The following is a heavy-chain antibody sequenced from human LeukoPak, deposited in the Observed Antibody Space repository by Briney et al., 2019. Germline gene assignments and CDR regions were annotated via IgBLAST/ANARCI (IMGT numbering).Heavy chain of an antibody. Sequence: ASVKVSCKASGGTFSSYAISWVRQAPGQGLEWMGWITTYDGRTKYAQSLQGRLTVTTDTSTSTAYMELRSLRSDDTAVYYCAKEEAVAYDVWGQGTMVTVSS. D-gene: IGHD4-17*01. J-gene: IGHJ3*01. V-gene: IGHV1-18*01. CDR2: ITTYDGRT. CDR1: GGTFSSYA. CDR3: AKEEAVAYDV.